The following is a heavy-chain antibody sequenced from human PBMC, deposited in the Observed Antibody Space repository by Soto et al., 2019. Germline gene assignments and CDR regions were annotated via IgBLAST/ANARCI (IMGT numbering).Heavy chain of an antibody. CDR1: GFTFSDYA. J-gene: IGHJ4*02. D-gene: IGHD6-19*01. CDR3: AKGGRQWLVTSDFNY. V-gene: IGHV3-30*18. CDR2: VSHDGRNT. Sequence: VQLVESGGGVVQPGRSLRLSCAASGFTFSDYAMHWVRQAPGKGLEWVAVVSHDGRNTHYADSVKGRFTISRDSSKNTVSLEMTTLRAEATAVYYCAKGGRQWLVTSDFNYWGQGARVTVSS.